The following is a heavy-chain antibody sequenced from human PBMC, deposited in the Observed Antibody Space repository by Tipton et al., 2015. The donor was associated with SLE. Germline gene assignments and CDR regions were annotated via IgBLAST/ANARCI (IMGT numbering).Heavy chain of an antibody. D-gene: IGHD5-12*01. V-gene: IGHV3-48*01. CDR3: ARADGYGYHN. J-gene: IGHJ4*02. Sequence: SLRLSCAASGLTFSSYSMNWVRQAPGKGLEWISYISTSSSTMYYAKSVKGRFTISRDNAKNSLYLQMNSLRAEDTAVYYCARADGYGYHNWGQGTLVIVSS. CDR2: ISTSSSTM. CDR1: GLTFSSYS.